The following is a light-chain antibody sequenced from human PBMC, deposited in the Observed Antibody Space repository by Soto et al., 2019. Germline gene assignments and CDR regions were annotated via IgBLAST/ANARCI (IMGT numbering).Light chain of an antibody. V-gene: IGKV3-20*01. Sequence: EIVLTQSPGTLSLSPGERATLSCRASQSVSSRYLAWYQQKPGQAPRLLIYGASSRATGIPDRFSGSGSGTDFTLTIRRLEPADFAVYYCQQYGSSPPYTFGQGTKLEIK. CDR3: QQYGSSPPYT. J-gene: IGKJ2*01. CDR1: QSVSSRY. CDR2: GAS.